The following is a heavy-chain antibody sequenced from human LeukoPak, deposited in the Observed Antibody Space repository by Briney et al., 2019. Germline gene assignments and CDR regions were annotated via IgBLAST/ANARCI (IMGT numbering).Heavy chain of an antibody. J-gene: IGHJ5*02. V-gene: IGHV3-73*01. Sequence: GGSLRLSCAASGSTFSGSAMHWVRQASGKGLEWVGRIRSKANSYATAYAASVKGRFTISRDDSKNTAYLQMNSLKTEDTAVYYCTRLVYSRNWFDPWGQGTLVTVSS. CDR2: IRSKANSYAT. CDR1: GSTFSGSA. CDR3: TRLVYSRNWFDP. D-gene: IGHD6-13*01.